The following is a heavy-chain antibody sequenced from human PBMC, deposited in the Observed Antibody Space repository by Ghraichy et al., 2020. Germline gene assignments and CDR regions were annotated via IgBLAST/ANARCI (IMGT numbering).Heavy chain of an antibody. V-gene: IGHV4-30-2*01. D-gene: IGHD1-7*01. CDR2: VYYDGST. J-gene: IGHJ4*02. CDR1: GGAISSSAYS. CDR3: ARALNYVGFDY. Sequence: SLNISCAVSGGAISSSAYSWTWVRQPPEKGLEWIAYVYYDGSTYYNPSLKSRVTISLDNSKNQFSLELTSFTAPDTAGYYCARALNYVGFDYWGQGTLVTVSS.